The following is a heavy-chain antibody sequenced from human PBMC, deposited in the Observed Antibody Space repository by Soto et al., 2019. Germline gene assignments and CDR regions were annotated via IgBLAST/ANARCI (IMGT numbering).Heavy chain of an antibody. CDR3: ARASMVRGIHYYGMDV. J-gene: IGHJ6*04. Sequence: SETLSLTCGVPGGSINTGGYSWSWIRQPPGKGLEWIGYIYHTGGAYYNPSLKSRATISVDKSKNQFSLSLSSVTAADTAKYYCARASMVRGIHYYGMDVWGKGTTVTVSS. D-gene: IGHD3-10*01. CDR1: GGSINTGGYS. V-gene: IGHV4-30-2*01. CDR2: IYHTGGA.